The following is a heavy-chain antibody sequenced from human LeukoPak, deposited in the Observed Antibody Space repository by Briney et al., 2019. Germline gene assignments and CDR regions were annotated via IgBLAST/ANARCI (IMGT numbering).Heavy chain of an antibody. CDR2: ISYDGSNK. CDR1: GFTFSSYA. J-gene: IGHJ6*03. D-gene: IGHD1-26*01. V-gene: IGHV3-30*04. Sequence: GGSLRLSCAASGFTFSSYAMHWVRQAPGKGLEWVAVISYDGSNKYYADSVKGRFTISRDNSKNTLYLQMNSLRAEDTAVYYCARDRLGPAEYYYYYMDVWGKGTTVTVSS. CDR3: ARDRLGPAEYYYYYMDV.